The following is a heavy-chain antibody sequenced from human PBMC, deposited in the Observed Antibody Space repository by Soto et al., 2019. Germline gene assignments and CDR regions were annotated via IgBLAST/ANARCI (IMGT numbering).Heavy chain of an antibody. D-gene: IGHD3-10*01. Sequence: XSVKVSCKASVNTFTSYDINWVRQATGHGLEWMGWINPNSGNIGYTQKFQGRVTMTRDTSIRTAYMEVSRLRSDDTAVYYCARGRASGSYYLLDYWGQGNLVTVSS. CDR3: ARGRASGSYYLLDY. CDR1: VNTFTSYD. V-gene: IGHV1-8*01. CDR2: INPNSGNI. J-gene: IGHJ4*02.